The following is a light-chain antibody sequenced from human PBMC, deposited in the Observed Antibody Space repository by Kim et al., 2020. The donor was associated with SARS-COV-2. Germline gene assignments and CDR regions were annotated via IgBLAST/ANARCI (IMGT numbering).Light chain of an antibody. J-gene: IGLJ2*01. CDR2: QDN. Sequence: SYELTQPPSVSVSPGQTVSITCSGDKLGEKYTCWYQQKPGQSPVLVIYQDNKRPSGIPERFSGSNSGNTATLTISGTQAMDEADFYCQAWDGTTVVFGGGTKLTVL. CDR3: QAWDGTTVV. CDR1: KLGEKY. V-gene: IGLV3-1*01.